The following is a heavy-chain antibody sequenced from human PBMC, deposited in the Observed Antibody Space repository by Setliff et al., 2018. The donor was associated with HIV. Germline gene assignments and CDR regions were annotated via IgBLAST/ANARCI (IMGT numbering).Heavy chain of an antibody. Sequence: GGSLRLSCAASGFTFSNYAMSWVRQAPGKGLEWVSAIYGSSGSTNYADSVEGRFTISRDNSKNTVYLQMNSLRPEDTAVYFCVRGDVAFLGVLSPLAVWGQGTMVTVSS. V-gene: IGHV3-23*01. CDR2: IYGSSGST. CDR1: GFTFSNYA. D-gene: IGHD1-26*01. CDR3: VRGDVAFLGVLSPLAV. J-gene: IGHJ3*01.